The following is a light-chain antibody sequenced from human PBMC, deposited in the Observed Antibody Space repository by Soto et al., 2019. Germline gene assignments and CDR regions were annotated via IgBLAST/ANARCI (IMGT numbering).Light chain of an antibody. CDR2: GAS. J-gene: IGKJ1*01. Sequence: EIVMTQSPATLSVSPGERATLSCRASQSVSSNLAWYQQKRGQGPRLLIYGASTRATGIPARFSGSGSGTEFTITISSLQSEDFAVYYCHQYNNWPLWTFGQGTKVEIK. V-gene: IGKV3-15*01. CDR1: QSVSSN. CDR3: HQYNNWPLWT.